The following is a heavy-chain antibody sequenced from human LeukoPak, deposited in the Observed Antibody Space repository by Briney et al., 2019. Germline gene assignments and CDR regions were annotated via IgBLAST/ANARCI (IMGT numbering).Heavy chain of an antibody. CDR1: GFAFSSYS. V-gene: IGHV3-48*02. J-gene: IGHJ4*02. CDR3: ARGNRGLSPDY. Sequence: GGSLRLSCAASGFAFSSYSMNWVRQAPGKGLEWVSYIGTSSSPKYYADSVKGRFTISRDNDKNSIYLQMDSLRDEDTAVYYCARGNRGLSPDYWGQGTLVTVSP. D-gene: IGHD1-14*01. CDR2: IGTSSSPK.